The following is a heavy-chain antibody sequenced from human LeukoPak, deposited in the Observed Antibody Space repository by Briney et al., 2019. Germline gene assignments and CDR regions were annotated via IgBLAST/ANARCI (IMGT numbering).Heavy chain of an antibody. CDR3: AREGIINYFDF. CDR2: SNPNSGGT. CDR1: GSTFTGYY. V-gene: IGHV1-2*02. Sequence: GASVKVSCKASGSTFTGYYMHWVRQAPGQGLEWMGGSNPNSGGTNYAQKFQGRVTMTRDTSISTAYMELSRLRSDDKAVYCCAREGIINYFDFWGQGTLVTVSS. J-gene: IGHJ4*02.